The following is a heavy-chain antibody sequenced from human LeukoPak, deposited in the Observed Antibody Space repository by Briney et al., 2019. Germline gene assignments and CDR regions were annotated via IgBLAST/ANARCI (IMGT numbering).Heavy chain of an antibody. V-gene: IGHV3-20*01. CDR1: GFTFISYR. Sequence: GGSLRLSCAASGFTFISYRMSWVRQAPGKGLEWVSGINWSGGSTGYADSVKVRFTIARDNAKNSMYLKMNRLRAKATALYGCAKDGVLEPYYDFWSGYYTLTYFDYWGQGNPVSVSS. CDR3: AKDGVLEPYYDFWSGYYTLTYFDY. J-gene: IGHJ4*02. D-gene: IGHD3-3*01. CDR2: INWSGGST.